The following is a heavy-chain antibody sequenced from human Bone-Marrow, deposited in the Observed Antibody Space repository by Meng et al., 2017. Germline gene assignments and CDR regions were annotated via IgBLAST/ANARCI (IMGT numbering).Heavy chain of an antibody. CDR3: ARGGEDDGGNRAPLRD. Sequence: GGSLRLSCAASGFTFSSYGMHWVRQAPGKGLEWVAVIWYDGSNKYYADSVKGRFTISRDNSKNTLYLQMNSLRAEDTAVYYCARGGEDDGGNRAPLRDWGQGTLVTVSS. CDR2: IWYDGSNK. J-gene: IGHJ4*02. V-gene: IGHV3-33*01. D-gene: IGHD4-23*01. CDR1: GFTFSSYG.